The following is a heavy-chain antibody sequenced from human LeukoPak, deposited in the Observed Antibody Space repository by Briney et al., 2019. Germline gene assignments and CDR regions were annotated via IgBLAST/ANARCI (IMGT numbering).Heavy chain of an antibody. V-gene: IGHV3-30-3*01. J-gene: IGHJ4*01. Sequence: GGSLRLSCAASGFTFSSYAMHWVRQAPGKGLEWVAVISYDGSNKYYADSVKGRFTISRDNSKNTLYLQMNSLRAEDTAVYYCARGTYYDFWSGSATLYNWGQGTLVTVSS. CDR3: ARGTYYDFWSGSATLYN. CDR1: GFTFSSYA. CDR2: ISYDGSNK. D-gene: IGHD3-3*01.